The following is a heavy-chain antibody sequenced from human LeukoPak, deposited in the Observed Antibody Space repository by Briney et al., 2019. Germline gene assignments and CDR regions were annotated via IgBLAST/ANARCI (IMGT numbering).Heavy chain of an antibody. V-gene: IGHV3-21*01. D-gene: IGHD2-21*02. Sequence: SGGSLRLSCAASGFTFSSYSMNWVRQAPGKGLEWVSSISSSSSYIYYADSVKGRFTISRDNAKNSLYLQMNSLRAEDTAVYYCARFRTWGDKAFDYWGQGTLVTVSS. CDR2: ISSSSSYI. CDR3: ARFRTWGDKAFDY. J-gene: IGHJ4*02. CDR1: GFTFSSYS.